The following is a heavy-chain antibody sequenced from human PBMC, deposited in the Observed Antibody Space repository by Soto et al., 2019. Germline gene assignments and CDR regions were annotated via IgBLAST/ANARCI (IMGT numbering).Heavy chain of an antibody. D-gene: IGHD3-22*01. Sequence: QVQLQESGPGLVKPSQTLSLTCTVSGGSISSGGYYWSWIRQHPGKGLAWIGYIYYSGSTYYNPSLKSRVTISVDTSKNQFFLKLRSVTAADTAVYYCAISSGYADWFDPWGQGTLVTVSS. J-gene: IGHJ5*02. V-gene: IGHV4-31*03. CDR1: GGSISSGGYY. CDR3: AISSGYADWFDP. CDR2: IYYSGST.